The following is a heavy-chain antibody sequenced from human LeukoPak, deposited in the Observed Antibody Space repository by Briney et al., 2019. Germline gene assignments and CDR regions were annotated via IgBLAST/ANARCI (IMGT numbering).Heavy chain of an antibody. V-gene: IGHV3-74*01. J-gene: IGHJ4*02. CDR1: GFTFSSHW. CDR3: ARDGPPNY. Sequence: GGSLRLSCAASGFTFSSHWMYWVRQAPGKGLVWVSRINPDGSSTTYADSVKGRFTISRDNAKNTLYLQMNSLRAEDTAVYFCARDGPPNYWGQGTLVTVSS. CDR2: INPDGSST.